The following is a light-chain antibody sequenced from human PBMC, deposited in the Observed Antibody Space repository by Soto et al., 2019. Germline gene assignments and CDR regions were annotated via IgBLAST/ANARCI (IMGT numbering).Light chain of an antibody. Sequence: EIVLTQSPATLSLSPGERATLSCRASQSVSSYLAWYQQKPGQAPRLLIYDASNRATGIPARFSGSGSGTDVTLTISSLEPEDCAVYYCQQRSNWPRITFGPGTKVDIK. CDR1: QSVSSY. CDR3: QQRSNWPRIT. CDR2: DAS. V-gene: IGKV3-11*01. J-gene: IGKJ3*01.